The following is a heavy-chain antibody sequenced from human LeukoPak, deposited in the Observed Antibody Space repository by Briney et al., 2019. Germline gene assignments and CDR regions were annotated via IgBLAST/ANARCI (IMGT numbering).Heavy chain of an antibody. D-gene: IGHD5-12*01. CDR2: ISSGSSYK. Sequence: PGGSLRLSCAASGXTFSNSAMNWVRQAPGKGLDWVSSISSGSSYKYYADSVKGRFTISRDNAKNSLYLQMNSLSADDTAVYYCARGRDIAATNYFDYWGRGILVTVSS. J-gene: IGHJ4*02. V-gene: IGHV3-21*01. CDR3: ARGRDIAATNYFDY. CDR1: GXTFSNSA.